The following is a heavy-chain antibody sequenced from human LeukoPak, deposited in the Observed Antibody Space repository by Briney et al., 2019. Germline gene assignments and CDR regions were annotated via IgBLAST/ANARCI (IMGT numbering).Heavy chain of an antibody. CDR2: ISSSGSTI. V-gene: IGHV3-48*03. J-gene: IGHJ4*02. CDR3: ARGMGYDYVWGSYRYTPFDY. Sequence: SGGSLRLSCAASGFTFSSYEMNWVRQAPGKGLEWVSYISSSGSTIYYADSVKGRFTISRDNAKNSLYLQMNSLRAEDTAVYYCARGMGYDYVWGSYRYTPFDYWGQGTLVTVSS. D-gene: IGHD3-16*02. CDR1: GFTFSSYE.